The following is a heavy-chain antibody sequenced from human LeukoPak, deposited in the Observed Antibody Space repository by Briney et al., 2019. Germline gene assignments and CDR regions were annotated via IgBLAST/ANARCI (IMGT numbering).Heavy chain of an antibody. CDR1: GGSITPYY. CDR2: IYYSGNT. V-gene: IGHV4-59*08. J-gene: IGHJ4*02. CDR3: ARHDSFYGSGVDN. Sequence: SETLSLTCTVSGGSITPYYWSWIRQPPGKGLEWIGYIYYSGNTNYNPSLKSRVTISVDTSKNQVSLKLTSVTAADTAVYYCARHDSFYGSGVDNWGQGTLVTVSS. D-gene: IGHD3-10*01.